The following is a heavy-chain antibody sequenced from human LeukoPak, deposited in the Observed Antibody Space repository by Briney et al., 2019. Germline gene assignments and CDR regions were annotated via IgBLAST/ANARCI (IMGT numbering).Heavy chain of an antibody. CDR1: GFTFSNAW. CDR2: IKSKTDGGTT. J-gene: IGHJ6*02. V-gene: IGHV3-15*01. Sequence: GGSLRLSCAASGFTFSNAWMSWLRQAPGKGLEWVGRIKSKTDGGTTDYAAPVKGRFTISRDDSKNTLYLQMNSLKTEDTAVYYCTTADYYDSSGYDYYYYGMDVWGQGTTVTVSS. D-gene: IGHD3-22*01. CDR3: TTADYYDSSGYDYYYYGMDV.